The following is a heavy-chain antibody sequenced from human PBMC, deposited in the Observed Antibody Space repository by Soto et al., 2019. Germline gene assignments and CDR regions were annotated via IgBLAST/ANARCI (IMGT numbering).Heavy chain of an antibody. D-gene: IGHD2-2*01. CDR2: ISAYNGNT. V-gene: IGHV1-18*04. J-gene: IGHJ6*02. Sequence: AAVKVSCKASGYTFTSYGISWVRQAPGQGLGWMGWISAYNGNTNYAQKLQGRVTMTTDTSTSTAYMELRSLRSDDTAVYYCARDIVVVPAAQYYYYYGMDVWGQGTTVTVSS. CDR3: ARDIVVVPAAQYYYYYGMDV. CDR1: GYTFTSYG.